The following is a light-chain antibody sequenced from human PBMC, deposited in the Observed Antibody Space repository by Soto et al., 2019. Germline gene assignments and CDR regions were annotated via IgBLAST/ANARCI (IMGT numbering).Light chain of an antibody. CDR2: DAS. CDR3: QQLNSYPLT. CDR1: QSISSW. J-gene: IGKJ4*01. Sequence: DIQMTQSPSTLSASVGDRVTITCRASQSISSWLAWYQQKPGKAPKLLIYDASSLESGVPSRFSGSGSGTEFTPTISSLQPDDFATYYCQQLNSYPLTVGGGTKVDIK. V-gene: IGKV1-5*01.